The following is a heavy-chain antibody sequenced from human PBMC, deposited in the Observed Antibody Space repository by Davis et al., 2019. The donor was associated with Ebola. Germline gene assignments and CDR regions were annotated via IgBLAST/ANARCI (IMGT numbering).Heavy chain of an antibody. CDR2: IKEDGSEK. J-gene: IGHJ4*02. V-gene: IGHV3-7*03. CDR3: AKGAR. CDR1: GFTFRSYW. D-gene: IGHD5-12*01. Sequence: PGGSLRLSCAASGFTFRSYWMSWVRQAPGKGLEWVAKIKEDGSEKLEVDSVKGRFTISRDNAKSSLYLQMNSLRVEDTALYYCAKGARWGQGTLVTVSS.